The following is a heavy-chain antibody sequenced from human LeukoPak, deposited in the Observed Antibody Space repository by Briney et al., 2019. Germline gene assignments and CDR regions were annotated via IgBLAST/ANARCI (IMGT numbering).Heavy chain of an antibody. CDR3: ARSVAGSQGL. Sequence: GGSLRLSCAASGFTFSDYNMRWIRQAPGKGLEWVSSISRSGSTKYYADSVKGRFTISRDNAKNSLFLQMNSLRAEDTAVYYCARSVAGSQGLWGQGTLVTVSS. V-gene: IGHV3-11*01. CDR2: ISRSGSTK. J-gene: IGHJ4*02. CDR1: GFTFSDYN. D-gene: IGHD6-19*01.